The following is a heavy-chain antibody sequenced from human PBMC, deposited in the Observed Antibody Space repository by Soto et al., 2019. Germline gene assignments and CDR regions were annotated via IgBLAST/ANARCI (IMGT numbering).Heavy chain of an antibody. CDR1: GGSISSSIYY. CDR2: IFYSGST. D-gene: IGHD2-21*02. V-gene: IGHV4-39*01. Sequence: PSETLSLTCTVSGGSISSSIYYGGWIRQPPGKGLEWIGSIFYSGSTYYNPSLKSRVTISVDTSKNQFSLKLYSVTAADTAMYYCARQVLTASSPIYYFDYWGQGALVTVSS. CDR3: ARQVLTASSPIYYFDY. J-gene: IGHJ4*02.